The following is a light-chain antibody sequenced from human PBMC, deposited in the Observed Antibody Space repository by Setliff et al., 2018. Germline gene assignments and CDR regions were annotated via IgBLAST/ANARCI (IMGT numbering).Light chain of an antibody. CDR3: QSYAGGLGGYV. V-gene: IGLV1-40*01. CDR2: HNN. CDR1: GAGFT. J-gene: IGLJ1*01. Sequence: QSALPQPPSVSGAPGQRVSISCTGIGAGFTVHWYQQLSTTAPKLLISHNNNRPSGVPDRFSGSRSGTSASLVITGLQAENEADYYCQSYAGGLGGYVFGGGTKVTVL.